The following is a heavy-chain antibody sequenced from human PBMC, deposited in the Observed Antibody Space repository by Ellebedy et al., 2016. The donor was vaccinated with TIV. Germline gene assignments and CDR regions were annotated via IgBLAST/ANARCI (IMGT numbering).Heavy chain of an antibody. J-gene: IGHJ4*02. CDR2: IYPDDSDT. V-gene: IGHV5-51*01. D-gene: IGHD2/OR15-2a*01. CDR1: GDSFSRYW. Sequence: GESLKISCQGSGDSFSRYWIGWVRQMPGKGLELMGIIYPDDSDTRYSPSFQGQVTISADKSTRTVYLQWTSLKVSDTAMFYCARTGMTTFPFDHWGQGTLVTVSS. CDR3: ARTGMTTFPFDH.